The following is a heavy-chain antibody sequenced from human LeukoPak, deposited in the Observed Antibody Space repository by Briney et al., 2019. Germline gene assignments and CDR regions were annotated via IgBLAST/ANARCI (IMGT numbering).Heavy chain of an antibody. CDR2: IFYSGSI. V-gene: IGHV4-39*01. CDR1: GGSIDRSNPY. CDR3: ARQFRIAVAGSVEEVDDY. Sequence: KPSETLSLTCSVSGGSIDRSNPYWGWIRQPPGKGLEWIGSIFYSGSIYYKPSLKTRVTISVDTSKNQFSLKLSSVTAADTAVYYRARQFRIAVAGSVEEVDDYWGQGTLVTVSS. J-gene: IGHJ4*02. D-gene: IGHD6-19*01.